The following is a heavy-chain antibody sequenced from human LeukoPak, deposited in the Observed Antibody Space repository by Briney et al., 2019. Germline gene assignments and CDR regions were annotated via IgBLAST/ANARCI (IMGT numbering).Heavy chain of an antibody. J-gene: IGHJ4*02. CDR3: ARAHSGGLFDY. CDR1: GFTFSSYS. Sequence: GGSLRLSCAASGFTFSSYSMNWVRQAPGKGLEWVSSISSSSGYIYYADSVKGRFTISRDNAKNSLYLQMNSLRAEDTAVYYCARAHSGGLFDYWGQGTLVTVSS. D-gene: IGHD6-19*01. CDR2: ISSSSGYI. V-gene: IGHV3-21*01.